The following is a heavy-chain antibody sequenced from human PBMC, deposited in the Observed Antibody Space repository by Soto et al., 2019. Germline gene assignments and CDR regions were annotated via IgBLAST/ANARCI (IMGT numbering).Heavy chain of an antibody. CDR2: INHSGST. CDR1: GGSFSGYY. CDR3: ARLAYCGGDSVDY. J-gene: IGHJ4*02. Sequence: QVQLQQWGAGLLKPSETLSLTCAVYGGSFSGYYWSWIRQPPGKGLEWIGEINHSGSTNYNPSLRSRVXXSXDXPKSQFSLKLSSVTAADTAVYYCARLAYCGGDSVDYWGQGTLVTVSS. D-gene: IGHD2-21*02. V-gene: IGHV4-34*01.